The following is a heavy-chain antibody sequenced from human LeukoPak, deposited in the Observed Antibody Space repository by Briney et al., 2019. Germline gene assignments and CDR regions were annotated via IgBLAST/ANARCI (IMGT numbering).Heavy chain of an antibody. D-gene: IGHD3-3*01. V-gene: IGHV1-18*01. J-gene: IGHJ6*02. CDR3: ARGSYDFWSGYYYGMDV. Sequence: ASVKVSCKTSGYTFTSYGFSWMRQAPGQGLEWMGWISAYNGNTNYAQKLQGRVTMTTDTSTSTAYMELRSLRSDDTAVYYCARGSYDFWSGYYYGMDVWGQGTTVTVSS. CDR1: GYTFTSYG. CDR2: ISAYNGNT.